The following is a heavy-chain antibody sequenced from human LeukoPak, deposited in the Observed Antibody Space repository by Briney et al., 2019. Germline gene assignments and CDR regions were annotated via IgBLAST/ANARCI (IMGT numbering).Heavy chain of an antibody. V-gene: IGHV3-48*02. D-gene: IGHD2-2*01. CDR1: GFTFSSYS. CDR2: ITSSSGTI. Sequence: PGGSLRLSCSASGFTFSSYSMDWVRQAPGKGLEWLSYITSSSGTIYYADSVKGRFTVSRDNAKNSLYLQMNSLRDEDTAVYYCARDPRYCSSTSCAGGNWFDPWGQGTLVTVSS. CDR3: ARDPRYCSSTSCAGGNWFDP. J-gene: IGHJ5*02.